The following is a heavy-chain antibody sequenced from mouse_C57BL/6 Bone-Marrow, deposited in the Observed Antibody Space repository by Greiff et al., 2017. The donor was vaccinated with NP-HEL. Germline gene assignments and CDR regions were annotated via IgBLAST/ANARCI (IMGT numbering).Heavy chain of an antibody. Sequence: QVQLQQPGAELVRPGSSVKLSCKASGYTFTSYWMDWVKQRPGQGLEWIGNIYPSDSETHYNQKFKDKATLTVDKSSSTAYMQLSSLTSEDSAVYYCARWYDDLRDYWGQGTTLTVSS. V-gene: IGHV1-61*01. J-gene: IGHJ2*01. D-gene: IGHD2-14*01. CDR2: IYPSDSET. CDR3: ARWYDDLRDY. CDR1: GYTFTSYW.